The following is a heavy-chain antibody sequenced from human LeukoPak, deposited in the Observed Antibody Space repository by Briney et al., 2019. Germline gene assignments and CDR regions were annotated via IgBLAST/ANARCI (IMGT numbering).Heavy chain of an antibody. CDR1: GYSFTSYW. J-gene: IGHJ4*02. D-gene: IGHD6-13*01. V-gene: IGHV5-10-1*01. CDR3: ARHEGHSSSWYYN. CDR2: IDPSDSYT. Sequence: GESLKISCKGSGYSFTSYWISWVRQMPGKGLEWMGRIDPSDSYTNYSPSFQGHVTISADKSISTAYLQWGSLKASDTAMYYCARHEGHSSSWYYNWGQGTLVTVSS.